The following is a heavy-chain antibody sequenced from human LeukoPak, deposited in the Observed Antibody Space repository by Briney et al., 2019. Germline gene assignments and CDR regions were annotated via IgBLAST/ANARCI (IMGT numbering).Heavy chain of an antibody. CDR3: ARPVVSAASWFDP. CDR2: ISSSGSTI. D-gene: IGHD2-21*02. J-gene: IGHJ5*02. CDR1: GFTFSDYY. Sequence: GGSLRLSCAASGFTFSDYYMSWIRQAPGKGLEWVSYISSSGSTIYYADSVKGRFTISRDNAKNSLYLQMNSLRAEDTAVYYCARPVVSAASWFDPWGQGTLVTVSS. V-gene: IGHV3-11*04.